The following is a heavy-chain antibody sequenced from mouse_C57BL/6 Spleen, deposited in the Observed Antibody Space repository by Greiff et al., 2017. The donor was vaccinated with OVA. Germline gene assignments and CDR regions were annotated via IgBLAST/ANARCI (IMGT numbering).Heavy chain of an antibody. Sequence: QVQLQQPGAELVKPGASVKLSCKASGYTFTSYWMQWVKQRPGQGLEWIGEIDPSDSYTNYNQKFKGKATLTVDTSSSTAYMQLSSLTSEDSAVYYCAPHLLPLAYWGQGTLVTVSA. CDR2: IDPSDSYT. V-gene: IGHV1-50*01. CDR3: APHLLPLAY. CDR1: GYTFTSYW. J-gene: IGHJ3*01. D-gene: IGHD2-1*01.